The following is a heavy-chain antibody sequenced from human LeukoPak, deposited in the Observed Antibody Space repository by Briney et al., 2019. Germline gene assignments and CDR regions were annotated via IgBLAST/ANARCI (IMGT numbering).Heavy chain of an antibody. CDR3: AGSHRNPARGYFDY. Sequence: ASVQVSCKASGYTFTGYYMHWVRQAPGQGLEWMGWINPNSGGTNYAQKFQGRVTMTRDTSISTAYMELSRLRSNDTAVYYCAGSHRNPARGYFDYWGQGTLVTVSS. D-gene: IGHD3-16*02. CDR2: INPNSGGT. V-gene: IGHV1-2*02. J-gene: IGHJ4*02. CDR1: GYTFTGYY.